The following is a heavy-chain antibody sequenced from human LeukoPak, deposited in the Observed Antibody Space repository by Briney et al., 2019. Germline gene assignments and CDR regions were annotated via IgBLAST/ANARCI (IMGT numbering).Heavy chain of an antibody. CDR3: ARDSADYYDSSNYDAFDI. D-gene: IGHD3-22*01. V-gene: IGHV3-74*01. J-gene: IGHJ3*02. CDR1: GFTFSSYW. Sequence: GGSLRLSCAASGFTFSSYWMHWVRQAPGKGLVWVSRINSDGSSTYYADSVKGRFTISRDNSKNTLYLQMNSLRAEDTAVYYCARDSADYYDSSNYDAFDIWGQGTMVTVSS. CDR2: INSDGSST.